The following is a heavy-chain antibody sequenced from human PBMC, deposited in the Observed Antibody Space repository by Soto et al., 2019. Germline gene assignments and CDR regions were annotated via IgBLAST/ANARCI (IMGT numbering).Heavy chain of an antibody. J-gene: IGHJ4*02. CDR1: GASVSGDGSY. D-gene: IGHD6-19*01. V-gene: IGHV4-31*03. CDR3: SRDLGSEQWFFDN. Sequence: QVQLQESGPGLVKPSQTLSLTCLVSGASVSGDGSYCSWIRQHPGKGLEFIGYIHNSGSTYSNPSLKNRGDMSIDTSKNQFSLRLSSVTAADSAVYFCSRDLGSEQWFFDNWGQAILVTVAS. CDR2: IHNSGST.